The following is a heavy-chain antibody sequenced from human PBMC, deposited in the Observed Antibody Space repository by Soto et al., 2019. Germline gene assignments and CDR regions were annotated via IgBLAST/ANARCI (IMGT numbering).Heavy chain of an antibody. CDR2: MNPNSGNT. V-gene: IGHV1-8*01. Sequence: ASVKVSCKASGYTFTSYDINWVRQATGQGLEWMGWMNPNSGNTGYAQKFQGRVTMTRNTSIRTAYMELSSLRSEDTAVYYCARGPKWLVAKDYWGQGTLVTVSS. D-gene: IGHD6-19*01. J-gene: IGHJ4*02. CDR3: ARGPKWLVAKDY. CDR1: GYTFTSYD.